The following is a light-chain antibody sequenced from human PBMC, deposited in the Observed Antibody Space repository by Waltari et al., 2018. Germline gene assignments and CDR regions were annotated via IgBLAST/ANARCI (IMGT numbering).Light chain of an antibody. CDR1: SDDLVAFDY. J-gene: IGLJ1*01. CDR2: DVT. CDR3: SSYTGSNSFV. Sequence: QSPLTQPASVSGSPGQSNHISCTGASDDLVAFDYLSWYQQHPCKAPKLIIYDVTTRPSGVSSRFSGSKSANTASLTISGLQAEDEADYFCSSYTGSNSFVFGSGTMITVL. V-gene: IGLV2-14*03.